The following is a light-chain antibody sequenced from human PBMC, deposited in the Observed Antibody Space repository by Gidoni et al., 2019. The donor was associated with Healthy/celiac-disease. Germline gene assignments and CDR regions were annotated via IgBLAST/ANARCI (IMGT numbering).Light chain of an antibody. CDR2: AAS. V-gene: IGKV1-27*01. CDR3: QKYSSAPPWT. Sequence: DIQMTHSPSSLSASVGDRVTITCRASQGIRNYLAWYQQKPGKVPKPLIYAASTLQSGVPSRFSGSRSGTDFTITISSLQPEDDATYYCQKYSSAPPWTFGQGTKVEIK. J-gene: IGKJ1*01. CDR1: QGIRNY.